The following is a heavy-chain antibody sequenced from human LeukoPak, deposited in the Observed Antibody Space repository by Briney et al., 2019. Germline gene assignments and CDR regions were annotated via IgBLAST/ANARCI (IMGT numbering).Heavy chain of an antibody. CDR1: VFTFSEHW. D-gene: IGHD6-13*01. CDR2: SKSDGSST. Sequence: GGPLRLSCAASVFTFSEHWMHWVRQVTGKGVVWVSRSKSDGSSTSYADSVKGRLSVSRDNAKNTLYLQENNLRDEGTAVYYCARGPSSNWSGLDFWGQGTLLTVSS. CDR3: ARGPSSNWSGLDF. J-gene: IGHJ4*02. V-gene: IGHV3-74*01.